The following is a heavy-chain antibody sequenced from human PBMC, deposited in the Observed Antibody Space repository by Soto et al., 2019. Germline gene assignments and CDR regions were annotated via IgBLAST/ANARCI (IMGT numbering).Heavy chain of an antibody. CDR2: IIPIFGTA. CDR1: GGTFSSYA. Sequence: GASVKVSCKASGGTFSSYAISWVRQAPGQGLEWMGGIIPIFGTANYAQKFQGRVTITADKSTSTAYMELSSLRSEDTAVYYCARGDFWSGYYPNYYYYGMGVWGQGTTVTVSS. J-gene: IGHJ6*02. V-gene: IGHV1-69*06. CDR3: ARGDFWSGYYPNYYYYGMGV. D-gene: IGHD3-3*01.